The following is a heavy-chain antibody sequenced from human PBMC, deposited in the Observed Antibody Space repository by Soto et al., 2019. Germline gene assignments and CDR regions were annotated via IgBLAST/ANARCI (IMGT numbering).Heavy chain of an antibody. D-gene: IGHD6-19*01. CDR2: IYYSGST. CDR1: GGSISSGGYY. CDR3: ARDQHSSGWFHMGFDY. V-gene: IGHV4-31*03. J-gene: IGHJ4*02. Sequence: SETLALTCTVSGGSISSGGYYWSWIRQHPGKGLEWIGYIYYSGSTYYNPSLKSRVTISVDTSKNQFSLKLSSVTAADTAVYYCARDQHSSGWFHMGFDYWGQGTLVTVSS.